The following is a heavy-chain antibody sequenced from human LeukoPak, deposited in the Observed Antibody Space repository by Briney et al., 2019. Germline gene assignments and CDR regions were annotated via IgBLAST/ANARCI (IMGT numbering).Heavy chain of an antibody. Sequence: GGSLRLSCAASGFTVSSNYMNWVRQAPGKGLEWVSVIYSGGTTYYADSVKGRFTISRDNSKNTLYLQMNSLRAEDTAVYYCARGGPDCSGGSCYVSWGQGTLVTVSS. D-gene: IGHD2-15*01. CDR3: ARGGPDCSGGSCYVS. V-gene: IGHV3-53*01. J-gene: IGHJ5*02. CDR2: IYSGGTT. CDR1: GFTVSSNY.